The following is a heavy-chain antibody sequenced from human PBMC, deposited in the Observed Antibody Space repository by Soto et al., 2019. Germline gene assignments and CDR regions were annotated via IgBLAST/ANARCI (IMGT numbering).Heavy chain of an antibody. CDR2: IIPIFGTA. J-gene: IGHJ5*02. CDR1: GGTFSSYA. V-gene: IGHV1-69*13. CDR3: ARDLWPQNWFDP. Sequence: SLKVSCKASGGTFSSYAISWVRQAPGQGLEWMGGIIPIFGTANYAQKFQGRVTITADESTSTAYMELSSLRSEDTAVYYCARDLWPQNWFDPWGQGTLVTVSS.